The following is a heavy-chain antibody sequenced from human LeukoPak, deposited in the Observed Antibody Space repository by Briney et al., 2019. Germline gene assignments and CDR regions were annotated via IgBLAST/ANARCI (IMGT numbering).Heavy chain of an antibody. CDR1: GGSISSYY. J-gene: IGHJ4*02. CDR2: IYYRWST. CDR3: ARLAAISGSDYPDD. Sequence: PLETLSLTCTVSGGSISSYYWSWIRQPPGKGLEWIGYIYYRWSTNYNPSLRSRVTISVDTSKNHFSLRLRSVTAADTAVYYCARLAAISGSDYPDDWGQGTLVTLYS. V-gene: IGHV4-59*08. D-gene: IGHD1-26*01.